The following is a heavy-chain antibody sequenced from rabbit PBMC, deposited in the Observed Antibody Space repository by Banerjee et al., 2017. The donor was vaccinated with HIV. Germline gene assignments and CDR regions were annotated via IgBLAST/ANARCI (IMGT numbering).Heavy chain of an antibody. CDR3: ASATYNSGYGVKL. V-gene: IGHV1S40*01. J-gene: IGHJ4*01. CDR1: GFSFSSGYY. CDR2: IYVGSTDDT. Sequence: QSLEESGGDLVKPGASLTLTCTASGFSFSSGYYMCWVRQAPGKGLEWIAYIYVGSTDDTYYASWAKGRFTISKTSSTTVTLQMTSLTAADTATYFCASATYNSGYGVKLWGPGTLVTVS. D-gene: IGHD3-1*01.